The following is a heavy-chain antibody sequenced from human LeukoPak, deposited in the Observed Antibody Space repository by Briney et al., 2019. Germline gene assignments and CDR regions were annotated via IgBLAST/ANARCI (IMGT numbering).Heavy chain of an antibody. CDR3: ARPLVGDALDY. J-gene: IGHJ4*02. CDR1: GFTFSRYG. V-gene: IGHV3-33*01. CDR2: IWYDGSNE. D-gene: IGHD1-26*01. Sequence: GRSLRLSCAASGFTFSRYGMHWVRQAPGKGLEWVAVIWYDGSNEYYADYVKGRFTIFRDNSKNTLHLQMNSLRAEDTAVYYCARPLVGDALDYWGQGTLVTVSS.